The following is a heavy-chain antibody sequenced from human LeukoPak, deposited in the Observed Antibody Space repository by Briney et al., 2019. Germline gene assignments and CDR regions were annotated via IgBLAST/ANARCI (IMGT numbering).Heavy chain of an antibody. J-gene: IGHJ3*02. CDR1: GFTFSSYW. CDR2: IKQDGSEK. CDR3: ARANPSIVEATTFAFDI. D-gene: IGHD1-26*01. Sequence: GGSLRLSCAASGFTFSSYWMSWVRQAPGKGLEWVANIKQDGSEKYYVDSVKGRFTISRDNAKNSLYLQMNSLRAEDTAVYYCARANPSIVEATTFAFDIWGQGTMVTVSS. V-gene: IGHV3-7*04.